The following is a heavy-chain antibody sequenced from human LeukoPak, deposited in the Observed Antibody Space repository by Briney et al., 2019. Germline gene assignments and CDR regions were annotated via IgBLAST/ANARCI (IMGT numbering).Heavy chain of an antibody. CDR1: GYTFTSYG. D-gene: IGHD3-16*02. V-gene: IGHV1-18*01. J-gene: IGHJ6*02. CDR3: AREWGDYVWGSYRYTLYYYGMDV. Sequence: ASVKVSCKASGYTFTSYGISWVRQAPGQGLEWMGWISAYNGNTNYAQKLQGRVTMTTDTSTSTAYMELRSLRSDDTAVYYCAREWGDYVWGSYRYTLYYYGMDVWGQGTTVTVSS. CDR2: ISAYNGNT.